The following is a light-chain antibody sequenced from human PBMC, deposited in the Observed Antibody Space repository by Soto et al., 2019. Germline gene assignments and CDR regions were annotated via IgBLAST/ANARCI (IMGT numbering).Light chain of an antibody. CDR3: SSYTSSSTPV. CDR2: DVS. Sequence: QSALTQPASVSGSPGQSITISCTGTSSDVGGYNYVSWYQQHPGKAPKLMIYDVSNRPSGVSNRFSGSKSGNTASLTISGLQAEDEADYYCSSYTSSSTPVFGGGTKLNVL. J-gene: IGLJ3*02. V-gene: IGLV2-14*01. CDR1: SSDVGGYNY.